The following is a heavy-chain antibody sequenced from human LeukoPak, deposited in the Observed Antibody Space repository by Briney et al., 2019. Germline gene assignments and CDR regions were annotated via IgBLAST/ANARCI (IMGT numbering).Heavy chain of an antibody. CDR1: GYTFTSYG. J-gene: IGHJ4*02. Sequence: ASVKVFCRASGYTFTSYGISWVRQAPGQGLEWMGWISAYNGNTNYAQKLQGRVTMTTDTSTSTAYMDLRSLRSDDTAVYYCARDPTIAVAGPGYWGQGTLVTVSS. V-gene: IGHV1-18*01. D-gene: IGHD6-19*01. CDR3: ARDPTIAVAGPGY. CDR2: ISAYNGNT.